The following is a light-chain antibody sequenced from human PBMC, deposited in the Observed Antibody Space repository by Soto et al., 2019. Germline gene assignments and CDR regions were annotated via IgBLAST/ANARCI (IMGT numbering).Light chain of an antibody. J-gene: IGKJ1*01. CDR2: GAS. CDR1: QSVSSSY. CDR3: QHYGSSPRT. Sequence: EIVLTQSPGTLSLSPGERVTLSCRASQSVSSSYLAWYQQKPGQAPRLLIYGASSRATGIPDRFSGSGSGTDFTLTISTLEPEDLAVYDCQHYGSSPRTFGQGTKVDIK. V-gene: IGKV3-20*01.